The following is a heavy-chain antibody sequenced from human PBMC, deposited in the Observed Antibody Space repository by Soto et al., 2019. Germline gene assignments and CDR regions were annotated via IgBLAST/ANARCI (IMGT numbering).Heavy chain of an antibody. CDR2: INPNSGGT. D-gene: IGHD3-22*01. CDR3: ARSWDYDSSGYPYYYYYGMDV. CDR1: GYTFTGYY. V-gene: IGHV1-2*04. J-gene: IGHJ6*02. Sequence: VASVKVSCKASGYTFTGYYMHWVRQAPGQGLEWMGWINPNSGGTNYAQKFQGWVTMTRDTSISTAYMELSRLRSDDTAVYYCARSWDYDSSGYPYYYYYGMDVWGQGTTVTSP.